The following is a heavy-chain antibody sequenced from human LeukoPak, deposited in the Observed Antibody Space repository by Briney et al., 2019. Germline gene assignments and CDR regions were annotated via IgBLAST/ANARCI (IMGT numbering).Heavy chain of an antibody. CDR1: GFTFIKGW. CDR3: AKDQVETYYYFDY. D-gene: IGHD1-26*01. Sequence: GGSLRLSCTASGFTFIKGWMSWVRQAPGKGLEWVGRVKSKSDGGTIDYGAPVKGRFTISRDDSKNMLYLQMNSLRAEDTAVYYCAKDQVETYYYFDYWGQGTLVTVSS. V-gene: IGHV3-15*01. J-gene: IGHJ4*02. CDR2: VKSKSDGGTI.